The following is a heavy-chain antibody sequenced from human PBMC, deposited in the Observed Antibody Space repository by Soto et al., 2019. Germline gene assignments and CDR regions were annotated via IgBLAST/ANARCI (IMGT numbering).Heavy chain of an antibody. CDR1: GFTLDNYE. CDR2: VGRSGGPA. D-gene: IGHD1-26*01. CDR3: TRGWAGGTHFDI. J-gene: IGHJ4*02. V-gene: IGHV3-48*03. Sequence: EVQLVESGGGLVQPEGSLRLSCTASGFTLDNYETHWVRQTPEKGLEWVSGVGRSGGPAYYADSVKGRFTLSRDSAKNSLSLQMNSLRVEDTAVYYCTRGWAGGTHFDIWGQGALVTVSS.